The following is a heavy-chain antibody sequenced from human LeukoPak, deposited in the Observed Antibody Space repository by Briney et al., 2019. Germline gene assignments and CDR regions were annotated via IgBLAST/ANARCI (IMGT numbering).Heavy chain of an antibody. V-gene: IGHV3-9*01. Sequence: GRSLRLSCEASGFTFDDYGMHWVRQAPGKGREWVSTISWNSASVDYVDSVKGRFTISRDNAKRTLYLQMNSLRPEDTALYYCAKDYGYSSSWYDYWGQGTLVTVSS. J-gene: IGHJ4*02. D-gene: IGHD6-13*01. CDR2: ISWNSASV. CDR1: GFTFDDYG. CDR3: AKDYGYSSSWYDY.